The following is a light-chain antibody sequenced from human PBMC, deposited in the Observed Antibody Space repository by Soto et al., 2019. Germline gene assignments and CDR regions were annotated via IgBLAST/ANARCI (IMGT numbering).Light chain of an antibody. CDR1: SSDVGGYNY. Sequence: QSALTQPASVSGSPGQSITISCTGTSSDVGGYNYVSWYQQLPGKAPKLMIYDVNNRPSGVSNRFSGSKSGNTAFLTISELQAEDEADYYCSSYTGSSTFVFGTGTKAPS. V-gene: IGLV2-14*01. J-gene: IGLJ1*01. CDR3: SSYTGSSTFV. CDR2: DVN.